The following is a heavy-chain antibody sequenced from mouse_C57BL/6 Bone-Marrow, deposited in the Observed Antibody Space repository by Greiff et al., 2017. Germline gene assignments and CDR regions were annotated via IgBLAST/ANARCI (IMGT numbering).Heavy chain of an antibody. CDR1: GYTFTSYG. D-gene: IGHD1-1*01. J-gene: IGHJ2*01. V-gene: IGHV1-81*01. CDR3: ARGGYYYGSRTLFDY. Sequence: QVQLKESGAELARPGASVKLSCKASGYTFTSYGISWVKQRTGQGLEWIGEIYPRSGNTYYNEKFKGKATLTADKSSSTAYMELRSLTSEDSAVYFCARGGYYYGSRTLFDYWGQGTTLTVSS. CDR2: IYPRSGNT.